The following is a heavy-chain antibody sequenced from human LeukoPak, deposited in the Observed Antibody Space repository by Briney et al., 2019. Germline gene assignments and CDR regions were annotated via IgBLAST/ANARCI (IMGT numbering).Heavy chain of an antibody. CDR3: ARDGLRYFDWPHYYYYYMDV. CDR1: VGTFSSYA. Sequence: SVKVSCKASVGTFSSYAISWVRQAPGQGLEWMGGINTIFGTANYAQKFQGRVTITADESTSTAYMELSSLRSEDTAVYYCARDGLRYFDWPHYYYYYMDVWGKGTTVTISS. J-gene: IGHJ6*03. D-gene: IGHD3-9*01. CDR2: INTIFGTA. V-gene: IGHV1-69*13.